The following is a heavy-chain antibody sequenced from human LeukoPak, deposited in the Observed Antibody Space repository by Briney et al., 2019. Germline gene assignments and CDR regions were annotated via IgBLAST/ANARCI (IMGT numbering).Heavy chain of an antibody. CDR3: ARDRAISPYYFDY. J-gene: IGHJ4*02. Sequence: PGGSLRLSCAASGFTFSSHWMTWVRQALGKGLDWVSSISSSSNYIYYADSVKGRFTISRDNAKNSLYLQMNSLRAEDTAVYYCARDRAISPYYFDYWGQGTLVTVSS. V-gene: IGHV3-21*01. CDR1: GFTFSSHW. D-gene: IGHD3-3*01. CDR2: ISSSSNYI.